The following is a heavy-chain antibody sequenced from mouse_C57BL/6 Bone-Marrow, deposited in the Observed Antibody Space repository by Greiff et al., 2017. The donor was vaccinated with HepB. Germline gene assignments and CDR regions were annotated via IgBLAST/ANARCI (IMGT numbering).Heavy chain of an antibody. Sequence: QVTLKESGPGILQSSQTLSLTCSFSGFSLSTSGMGVSWIRQPSGKGLEWLAHIYWDDDKRYNPSLKSRLTISKDTSRNQVFLKITSVDTADTATYYRARSGGTTDLYAMDYWGQGTSVTVSS. CDR3: ARSGGTTDLYAMDY. CDR2: IYWDDDK. D-gene: IGHD1-1*01. CDR1: GFSLSTSGMG. V-gene: IGHV8-12*01. J-gene: IGHJ4*01.